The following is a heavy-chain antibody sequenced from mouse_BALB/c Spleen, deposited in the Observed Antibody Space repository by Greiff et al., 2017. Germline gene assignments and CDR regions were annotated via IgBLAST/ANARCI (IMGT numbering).Heavy chain of an antibody. CDR1: GFSLTSYG. CDR2: IWSGGST. Sequence: VQVVESGPGLVQPSQSLSITCTVSGFSLTSYGVHWVRQSPGKGLEWLGVIWSGGSTDYNAAFISRLSISKDNSKSQVFFKMNSLQADDTAIYYCARNWHGKESGAMDDWGQGTSVTVSA. V-gene: IGHV2-4-1*01. CDR3: ARNWHGKESGAMDD. J-gene: IGHJ4*01. D-gene: IGHD2-1*01.